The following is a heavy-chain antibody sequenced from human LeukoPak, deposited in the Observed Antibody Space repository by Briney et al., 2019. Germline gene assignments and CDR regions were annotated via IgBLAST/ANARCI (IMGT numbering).Heavy chain of an antibody. V-gene: IGHV3-48*03. J-gene: IGHJ4*02. CDR2: IGSSGTTI. CDR1: GFTFSIYE. Sequence: GGSLRLSCAASGFTFSIYEMNWVRQAPGKGLEWASNIGSSGTTIYYADSVKGRFSTSRDNAKNSLYLQMNSLRVEDTAVYYCALLAVASDFDYWGQGALVTVSP. D-gene: IGHD6-19*01. CDR3: ALLAVASDFDY.